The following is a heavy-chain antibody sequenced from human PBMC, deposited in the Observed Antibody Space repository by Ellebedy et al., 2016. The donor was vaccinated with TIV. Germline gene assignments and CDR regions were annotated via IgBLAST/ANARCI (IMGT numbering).Heavy chain of an antibody. CDR3: ARPLGYSYGYHGMDV. D-gene: IGHD5-18*01. Sequence: GESLKISCKGSGYIFTSYWIGWVRQMPGKGLEWMGTIYPGDSETRYSPSFQGQVTMSADRSINTAYLQWSSLKASDTAIYYCARPLGYSYGYHGMDVWGQGTTVTVSS. CDR1: GYIFTSYW. J-gene: IGHJ6*02. V-gene: IGHV5-51*01. CDR2: IYPGDSET.